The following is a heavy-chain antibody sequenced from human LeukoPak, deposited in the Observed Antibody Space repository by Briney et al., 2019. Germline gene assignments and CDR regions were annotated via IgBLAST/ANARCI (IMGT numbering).Heavy chain of an antibody. J-gene: IGHJ2*01. Sequence: PSETLALPCSVSCRPISRSIYYWGGTRQPPGKGLEGIGSIYYSGSTYYNPSLKSRVTISGHTSKNQFSLKLSSVTAAETAVYYCARRYLTMVVTKDWYFDLWGRGTLVTVSS. V-gene: IGHV4-39*01. D-gene: IGHD4-23*01. CDR1: CRPISRSIYY. CDR2: IYYSGST. CDR3: ARRYLTMVVTKDWYFDL.